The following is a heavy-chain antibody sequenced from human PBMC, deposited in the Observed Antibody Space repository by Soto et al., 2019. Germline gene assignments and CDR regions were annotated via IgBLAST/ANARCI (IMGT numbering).Heavy chain of an antibody. D-gene: IGHD3-10*01. J-gene: IGHJ4*02. CDR1: GGSISSYY. CDR3: ARGPFYYSFDY. CDR2: IYXXXXX. V-gene: IGHV4-59*01. Sequence: SETLSLPSTVSGGSISSYYWSWIRQPPGKGLEXXGXIYXXXXXNXXPSLKSRVTISVDTSKNQFSLKLSSVTAADTAVYYCARGPFYYSFDYWGQGTLVTVSS.